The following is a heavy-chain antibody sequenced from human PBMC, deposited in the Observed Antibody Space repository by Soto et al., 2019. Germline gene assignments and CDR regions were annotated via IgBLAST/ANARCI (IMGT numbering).Heavy chain of an antibody. CDR1: GFTFSSDS. CDR3: ARDSTPRSIDS. Sequence: EVQLVESGGGLVQPGGSLRLSCAASGFTFSSDSMNWVRQAPGKGLDWVSHISSSSGTIYYADSVKGRFTISRDNAKNSLYLQMNSLRAEDTAVYYCARDSTPRSIDSWGQGTLVTVS. V-gene: IGHV3-48*01. J-gene: IGHJ4*02. CDR2: ISSSSGTI.